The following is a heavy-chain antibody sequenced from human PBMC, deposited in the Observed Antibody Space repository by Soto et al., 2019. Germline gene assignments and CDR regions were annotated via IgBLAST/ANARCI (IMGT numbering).Heavy chain of an antibody. J-gene: IGHJ5*02. D-gene: IGHD6-13*01. Sequence: GGSLRLSCAASGFPFRSYEMNWVRQAPGKGLEWISYISSGGSNIYHADSVKGRFTISRDNANKTLFLQMNSLRDDDTAVYYCVRDRRGKGPGWFDVWGQGTLVTVSS. CDR1: GFPFRSYE. V-gene: IGHV3-48*03. CDR2: ISSGGSNI. CDR3: VRDRRGKGPGWFDV.